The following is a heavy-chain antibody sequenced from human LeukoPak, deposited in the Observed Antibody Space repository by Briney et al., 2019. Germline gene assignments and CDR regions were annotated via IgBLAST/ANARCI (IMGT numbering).Heavy chain of an antibody. CDR2: INPEGSEK. D-gene: IGHD3-16*01. Sequence: GGSLRLSCAVSGLTFSSSWMDWVRQAPGKGLEWVASINPEGSEKYSADSVKGRFTISRDNAKNSLYLQMDSLRVEDTAFYYCARDLAYGRLDYWGQGMLVTVSS. V-gene: IGHV3-7*01. CDR1: GLTFSSSW. CDR3: ARDLAYGRLDY. J-gene: IGHJ4*02.